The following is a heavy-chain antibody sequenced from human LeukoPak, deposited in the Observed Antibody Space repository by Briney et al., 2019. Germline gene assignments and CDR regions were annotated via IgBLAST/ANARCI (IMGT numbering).Heavy chain of an antibody. CDR3: ARSHSPHYYYYMDV. D-gene: IGHD6-13*01. J-gene: IGHJ6*03. Sequence: SETLSLTCTVSGASISSYYWSWIRQPAGKGLEWIGRIYTSGSTNYNPSLKSRVTISVDTSKNQFSLKLSSVTAADTAVYYCARSHSPHYYYYMDVWGKGTTVTVSS. CDR2: IYTSGST. CDR1: GASISSYY. V-gene: IGHV4-4*07.